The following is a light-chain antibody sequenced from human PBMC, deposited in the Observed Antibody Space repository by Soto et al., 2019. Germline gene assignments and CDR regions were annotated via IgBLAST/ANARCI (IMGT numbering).Light chain of an antibody. J-gene: IGKJ5*01. V-gene: IGKV1-5*01. CDR3: QQSDTYPLT. Sequence: DIQMTQSPSTLSGSVGDRVTITWRASQTISSWLAWYQQKPGKAPKLLIYDASTLRSGVPSRFGGSGSGTEFTLTISSLQADDFATYYCQQSDTYPLTFGQGTRLEIK. CDR1: QTISSW. CDR2: DAS.